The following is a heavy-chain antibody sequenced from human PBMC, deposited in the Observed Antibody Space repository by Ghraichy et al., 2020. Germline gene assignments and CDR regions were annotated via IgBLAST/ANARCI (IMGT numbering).Heavy chain of an antibody. Sequence: SETLSLTCTVSGDSISSSTYYWGWIRQPPGKGLEWIGSFHYSGSTFYNPSLKSRVAISVDTSKNQFSLRLSSVTAADTAVFYCARSSDSSGYYNRYYFDYWGQGTLVTVSS. V-gene: IGHV4-39*01. J-gene: IGHJ4*02. CDR1: GDSISSSTYY. CDR2: FHYSGST. D-gene: IGHD3-22*01. CDR3: ARSSDSSGYYNRYYFDY.